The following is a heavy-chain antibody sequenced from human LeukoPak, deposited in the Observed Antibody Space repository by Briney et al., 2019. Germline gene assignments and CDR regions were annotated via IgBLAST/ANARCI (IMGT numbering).Heavy chain of an antibody. Sequence: PGGSLRLSCAASGFTFSSYAMHWVRQAPGKGLEYVSAISSNGGSTYYANSVKGRLTISRDNSKNTLYPQMGSLRAEDMAVYYCARVSIFGYFDYWGQGTLVTVSS. CDR1: GFTFSSYA. J-gene: IGHJ4*02. V-gene: IGHV3-64*01. CDR2: ISSNGGST. D-gene: IGHD3-3*01. CDR3: ARVSIFGYFDY.